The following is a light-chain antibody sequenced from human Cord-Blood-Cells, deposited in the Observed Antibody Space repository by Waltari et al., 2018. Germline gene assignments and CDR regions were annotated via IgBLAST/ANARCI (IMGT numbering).Light chain of an antibody. Sequence: DIQMTQSPSSLSASVGDRVTITCRASQSISSYLNWYQHKPGKAPKLLIYAASSLQSGVPSRVSGSGCGTDFTLTSSSLQPEDVATYYCQQSYSTPWTFGQGTKVEIK. CDR2: AAS. CDR1: QSISSY. CDR3: QQSYSTPWT. J-gene: IGKJ1*01. V-gene: IGKV1-39*01.